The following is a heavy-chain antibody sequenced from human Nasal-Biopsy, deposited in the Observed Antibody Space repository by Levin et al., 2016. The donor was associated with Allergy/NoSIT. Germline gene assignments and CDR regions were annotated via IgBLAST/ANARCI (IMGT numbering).Heavy chain of an antibody. CDR2: INPHNGGT. D-gene: IGHD4-23*01. Sequence: ASVKVSCKASGYTFTDYYIHWVRQAPGQGLEWMGWINPHNGGTTYAQKFQGRVTMTRDTSVSTTYMELSRLTSDDTAVYSCAKTLPKGGSYGGYYFDFWGQGTLVTVSS. J-gene: IGHJ4*02. CDR3: AKTLPKGGSYGGYYFDF. V-gene: IGHV1-2*02. CDR1: GYTFTDYY.